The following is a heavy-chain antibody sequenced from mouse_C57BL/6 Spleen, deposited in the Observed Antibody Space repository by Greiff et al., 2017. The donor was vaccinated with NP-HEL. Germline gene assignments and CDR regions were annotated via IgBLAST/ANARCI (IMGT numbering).Heavy chain of an antibody. CDR1: GFTFSSYG. J-gene: IGHJ1*03. CDR2: ISSGGSYT. V-gene: IGHV5-6*01. CDR3: ASLREYFDV. D-gene: IGHD2-12*01. Sequence: EVMLVESGGDLVKPGGSLKLSCAASGFTFSSYGMSWVRQTPDKRLEWVATISSGGSYTYYPDSVKGRFTISRDNAKNTLYLQMSSLKSEDTAMYYCASLREYFDVWGTGTTVTVSS.